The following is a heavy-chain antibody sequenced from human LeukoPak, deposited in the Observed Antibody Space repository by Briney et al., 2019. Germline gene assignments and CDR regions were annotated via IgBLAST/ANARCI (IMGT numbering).Heavy chain of an antibody. CDR1: GYTFTSYD. Sequence: ASVKVSCKASGYTFTSYDINWVRQATGQGLEWMGWMNPNSGNTGYAQTFQGRVTITRNTSISTAYMELSSLRSEDTAVYYCARALKSALGFWSGYYPLASYYYYMDVWGKGTTVTVSS. J-gene: IGHJ6*03. CDR2: MNPNSGNT. D-gene: IGHD3-3*01. CDR3: ARALKSALGFWSGYYPLASYYYYMDV. V-gene: IGHV1-8*03.